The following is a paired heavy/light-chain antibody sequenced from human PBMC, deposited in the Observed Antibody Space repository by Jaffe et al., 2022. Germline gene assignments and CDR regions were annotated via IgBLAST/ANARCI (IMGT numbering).Heavy chain of an antibody. J-gene: IGHJ3*02. D-gene: IGHD2-15*01. CDR1: GGSISSSSYY. CDR2: IYYSGST. V-gene: IGHV4-39*01. Sequence: QLQLQESGPGLVKPSETLSLTCTVSGGSISSSSYYWGWIRQPPGKGLEWIGSIYYSGSTYYNPSLKSRVTISVDTSKNQFSLKLSSVTAADTAVYYCARRDLGYCSGGSCYRRDAFDIWGQGTMVTVSS. CDR3: ARRDLGYCSGGSCYRRDAFDI.
Light chain of an antibody. V-gene: IGKV1-39*01. CDR1: QSISSY. CDR2: AAS. CDR3: QQSYSTPCT. J-gene: IGKJ2*01. Sequence: DIQMTQSPSSLSASVGDRVTITCRASQSISSYLNWYQQKPGKAPKLLIYAASSLQSGVPSRFSGSGSGTDFTLTISSLQPEDFATYYCQQSYSTPCTFGQGTKLEIK.